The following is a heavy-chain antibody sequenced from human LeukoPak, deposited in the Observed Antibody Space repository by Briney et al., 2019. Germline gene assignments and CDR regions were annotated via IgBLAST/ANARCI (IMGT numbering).Heavy chain of an antibody. V-gene: IGHV3-23*01. CDR2: ISGSGGST. CDR1: GFTFSSCA. D-gene: IGHD3-9*01. CDR3: AKVFKKEHFDWLLYGSFDY. J-gene: IGHJ4*02. Sequence: GGPLRPSRAASGFTFSSCAMSWVRQAPGQGLEWVSAISGSGGSTNSADSVKGRFTISRHHSKNPLYLRMNSRRAEDTPVYYCAKVFKKEHFDWLLYGSFDYWGQGTLVTVPS.